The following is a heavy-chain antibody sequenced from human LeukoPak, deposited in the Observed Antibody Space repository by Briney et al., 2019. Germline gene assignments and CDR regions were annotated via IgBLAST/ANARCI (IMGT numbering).Heavy chain of an antibody. CDR2: INHSGST. V-gene: IGHV4-34*01. CDR3: ARGAGYCTNGVCRTFYMNV. J-gene: IGHJ6*03. D-gene: IGHD2-8*01. CDR1: GGSFSGYY. Sequence: SETLSLTCAVYGGSFSGYYWSWIRQPPGKGLEWIGEINHSGSTNYNPSLKSRVTISVDTSKNQFSLKLSSVTAADTAVYYCARGAGYCTNGVCRTFYMNVWGKGTTVTVSS.